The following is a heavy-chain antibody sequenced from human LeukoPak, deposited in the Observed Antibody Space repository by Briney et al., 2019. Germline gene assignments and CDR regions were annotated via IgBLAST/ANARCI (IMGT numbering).Heavy chain of an antibody. J-gene: IGHJ3*02. V-gene: IGHV3-30*04. D-gene: IGHD3-10*01. CDR1: GFTLSTYT. CDR3: ARDAVQIWFYVGTFDI. Sequence: GGSLRLSCAASGFTLSTYTVHWVRQTPGKGLEWVALISFDEKHKGFADSVKGRFSISRDTSKNTVSLQMDSLTTDDAAVYYCARDAVQIWFYVGTFDIWGQGSIVTVSS. CDR2: ISFDEKHK.